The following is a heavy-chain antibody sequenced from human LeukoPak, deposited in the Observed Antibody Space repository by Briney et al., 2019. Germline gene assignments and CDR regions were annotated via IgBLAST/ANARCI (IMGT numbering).Heavy chain of an antibody. V-gene: IGHV4-59*12. J-gene: IGHJ6*02. CDR1: GGSISSYY. CDR3: ARVSSIAARRNYYYYNMDV. CDR2: IYDSGST. Sequence: PSETLSLTCSVSGGSISSYYWSWIRQPPGKGLEWIGYIYDSGSTNYNPSLNSRVTISVDTPKNQFSLKLSSVTAADTAVYYCARVSSIAARRNYYYYNMDVWGQGTMVTVSS. D-gene: IGHD6-6*01.